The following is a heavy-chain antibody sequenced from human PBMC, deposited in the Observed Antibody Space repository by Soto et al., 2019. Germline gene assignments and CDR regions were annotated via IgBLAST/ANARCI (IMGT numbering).Heavy chain of an antibody. CDR2: INPDGSST. D-gene: IGHD3-10*01. J-gene: IGHJ4*02. CDR1: WFPFRYFL. V-gene: IGHV3-74*01. CDR3: TGDTFGPGDS. Sequence: GGFLGPLFSAFWFPFRYFLIHLVRQAPGKGLLWVSRINPDGSSTSYADSVKDLFTISRDNAENTLFLQMNILRAEDTALYYCTGDTFGPGDSWGQGTLVTVS.